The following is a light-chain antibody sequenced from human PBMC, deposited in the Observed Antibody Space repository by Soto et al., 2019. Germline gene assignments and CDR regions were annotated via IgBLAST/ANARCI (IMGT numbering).Light chain of an antibody. CDR3: SSHTKTNSYG. Sequence: QSALTQPSSVSGTPGQSITISCTGTSSDVGGSDYVSWYQHHPDKHPKLIISDVSNRPSGVSYRFSGSKSGTTAYLTISGLQAEDEAIYYCSSHTKTNSYGFGTGTKVTVI. V-gene: IGLV2-14*03. CDR2: DVS. J-gene: IGLJ1*01. CDR1: SSDVGGSDY.